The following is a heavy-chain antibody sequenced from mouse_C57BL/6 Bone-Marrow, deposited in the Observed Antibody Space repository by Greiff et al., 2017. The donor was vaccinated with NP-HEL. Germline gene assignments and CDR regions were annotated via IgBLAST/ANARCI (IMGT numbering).Heavy chain of an antibody. CDR3: ARGLLWVRRRDYYAMDY. D-gene: IGHD2-14*01. J-gene: IGHJ4*01. V-gene: IGHV1-64*01. CDR1: GYTFTSYW. Sequence: QVQLQQPGAELVKPGASVKLSCKASGYTFTSYWMHWVKQRPGQGLEWIGMIHPNSGSTNYNEKFKSKATLTVDTSSSTAYMQLSSLTSEDYAVYYCARGLLWVRRRDYYAMDYWGQGTSVTVSS. CDR2: IHPNSGST.